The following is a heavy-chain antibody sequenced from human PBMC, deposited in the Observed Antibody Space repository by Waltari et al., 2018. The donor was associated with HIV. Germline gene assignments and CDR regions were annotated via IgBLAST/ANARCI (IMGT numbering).Heavy chain of an antibody. CDR1: GNTFTTYW. CDR2: IYPADSDT. V-gene: IGHV5-51*01. D-gene: IGHD1-1*01. Sequence: EVQLVQSGAEVKKPGESLKISCKGSGNTFTTYWVGWVRQMPGKGLEWMGIIYPADSDTRYSPSFQGQVTISADKSISTAYLQWSSLKASDTAMYYCARLSGTWNNFSYMDVWGKGTTVTVSS. CDR3: ARLSGTWNNFSYMDV. J-gene: IGHJ6*03.